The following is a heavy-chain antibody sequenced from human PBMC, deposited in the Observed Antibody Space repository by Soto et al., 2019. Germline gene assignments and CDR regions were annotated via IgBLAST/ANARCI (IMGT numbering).Heavy chain of an antibody. D-gene: IGHD3-10*01. V-gene: IGHV4-34*01. CDR3: AREEYYGSGRLGGFDY. Sequence: QVQLQQWGAGLLKPSETLSLTCAVYGGSFSGYYWSWIRQPPGKGLEWIGEINHSGSTNYNPSLTSRVTISXXTXKXXFSLKLSSVTAADTAVYYCAREEYYGSGRLGGFDYWGQGTLVTVSS. CDR2: INHSGST. CDR1: GGSFSGYY. J-gene: IGHJ4*02.